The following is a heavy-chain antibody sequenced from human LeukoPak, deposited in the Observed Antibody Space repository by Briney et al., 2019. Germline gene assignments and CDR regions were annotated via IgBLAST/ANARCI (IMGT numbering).Heavy chain of an antibody. Sequence: GGSLTLSCAASGFTFSSYWMHWVRQAPGKGLVWVSRINTDGSSTSYADSVKGRFTISRDNAQNTLYLQMNSLRAEDTAVYYCARDLGTMVRGVIFPWGQGTLVTVPS. CDR3: ARDLGTMVRGVIFP. CDR1: GFTFSSYW. CDR2: INTDGSST. V-gene: IGHV3-74*01. J-gene: IGHJ5*02. D-gene: IGHD3-10*01.